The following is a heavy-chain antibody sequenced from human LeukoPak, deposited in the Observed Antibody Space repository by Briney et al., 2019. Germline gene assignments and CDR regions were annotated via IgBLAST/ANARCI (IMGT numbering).Heavy chain of an antibody. J-gene: IGHJ5*02. V-gene: IGHV4-30-2*01. CDR3: ARGYCSGGSCYGTNWFDP. CDR1: GGSISSGGYS. Sequence: SQTLSLTCAVSGGSISSGGYSWSWIRQPPGKGLEWIGYIYHRGSTYYNPSLKSRVTISVDRSKNQFSLKLSSVTAADTAVYYCARGYCSGGSCYGTNWFDPWGQETLVTVSS. D-gene: IGHD2-15*01. CDR2: IYHRGST.